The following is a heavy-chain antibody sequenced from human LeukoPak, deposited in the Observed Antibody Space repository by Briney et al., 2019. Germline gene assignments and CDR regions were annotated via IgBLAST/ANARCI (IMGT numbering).Heavy chain of an antibody. J-gene: IGHJ5*02. V-gene: IGHV4-31*03. CDR3: ARVRGAGDMWIDP. CDR2: FYYSGNT. D-gene: IGHD2-21*01. CDR1: GDSISSGGYF. Sequence: KPSQTLSLTCTVSGDSISSGGYFWGWIRQPPGTGLEWIGHFYYSGNTYYNPSLNSRVTISLDTSKNQFSLTVNSVTAADTAVYYCARVRGAGDMWIDPWGQGTLVTVSS.